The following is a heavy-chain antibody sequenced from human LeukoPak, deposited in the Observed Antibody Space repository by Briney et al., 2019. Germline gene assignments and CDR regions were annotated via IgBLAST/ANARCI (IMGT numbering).Heavy chain of an antibody. D-gene: IGHD3-22*01. J-gene: IGHJ5*02. CDR2: INWDDQK. Sequence: SGPTLVKPTQTLTLTCTFSGFSLTTSGVGVGWIRQPPGKALEWLALINWDDQKVYSPSLQSRLSITKDTSKNQVVPTMANVDPVDTATYYCAHRRDSSGYQYRYWFAPWGQGTLVTVSS. V-gene: IGHV2-5*02. CDR1: GFSLTTSGVG. CDR3: AHRRDSSGYQYRYWFAP.